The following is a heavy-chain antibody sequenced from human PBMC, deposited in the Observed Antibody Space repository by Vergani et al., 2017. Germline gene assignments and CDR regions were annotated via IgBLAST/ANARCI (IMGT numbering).Heavy chain of an antibody. J-gene: IGHJ6*02. CDR1: GFTFSSYA. CDR3: AKDPGVYCSGGSCYPSDWYYGMDV. CDR2: ISGSGGST. V-gene: IGHV3-23*01. Sequence: EVQLLESGGGLVQPGGSLRLSCAASGFTFSSYAMRWVRQAPGKGLEWVSAISGSGGSTFYADSVKGRFTISRDKSKNTLYLQMNSLRSEDTAVYYCAKDPGVYCSGGSCYPSDWYYGMDVWGQGTTVTVSS. D-gene: IGHD2-15*01.